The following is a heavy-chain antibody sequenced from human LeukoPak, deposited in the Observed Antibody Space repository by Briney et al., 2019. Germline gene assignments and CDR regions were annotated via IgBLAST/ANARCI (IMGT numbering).Heavy chain of an antibody. Sequence: GGSLRLSCAASGFTFSSSAMSWVRQAPGKGLEWLSTISGGGGSTYYADSVKGRFTISRDNSKNTLYLQMNSLRAEDTAVYYCAKDIWEAAADYYGSGSYYPEFDYWGQGTLVTVSS. CDR2: ISGGGGST. CDR3: AKDIWEAAADYYGSGSYYPEFDY. J-gene: IGHJ4*02. D-gene: IGHD3-10*01. V-gene: IGHV3-23*01. CDR1: GFTFSSSA.